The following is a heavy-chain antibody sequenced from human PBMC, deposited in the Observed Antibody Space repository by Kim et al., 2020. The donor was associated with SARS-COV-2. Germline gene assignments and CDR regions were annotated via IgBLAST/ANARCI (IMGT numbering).Heavy chain of an antibody. J-gene: IGHJ4*02. CDR3: AKLERERLYSGSYLGRGYYFDY. CDR1: GFTFSSYA. V-gene: IGHV3-23*01. Sequence: GGSLRLSCAASGFTFSSYAMSWVRQAPGKGLEWVSAISGSGGSTYYADSVKGRFTISRDNSKNTLYLQMNSLRAEDTAVYYCAKLERERLYSGSYLGRGYYFDYWGQGTLVTVSS. D-gene: IGHD1-26*01. CDR2: ISGSGGST.